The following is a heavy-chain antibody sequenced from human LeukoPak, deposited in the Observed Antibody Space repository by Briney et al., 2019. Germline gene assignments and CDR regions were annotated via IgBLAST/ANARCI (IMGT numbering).Heavy chain of an antibody. CDR1: GFTFNIYA. Sequence: PGGSLRLSCSASGFTFNIYAMHWVRQAPGKGLEWVAVVSDAGKNQYYADSVRGRFTISRDNSRNALYLQLSRLRVDDTAFYYCPKPLLTPGNWGPGTLVTVSS. V-gene: IGHV3-30*07. CDR3: PKPLLTPGN. D-gene: IGHD4-23*01. CDR2: VSDAGKNQ. J-gene: IGHJ4*02.